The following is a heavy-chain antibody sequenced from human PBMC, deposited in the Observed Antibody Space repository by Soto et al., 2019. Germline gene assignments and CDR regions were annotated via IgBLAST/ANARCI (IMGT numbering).Heavy chain of an antibody. CDR1: GFTFSDHA. V-gene: IGHV3-23*01. D-gene: IGHD3-16*01. CDR2: ISGGGSDA. J-gene: IGHJ4*02. CDR3: AKDLWGYVH. Sequence: EVQLLESGGGLVQPGGSLRLSCAASGFTFSDHAMTWVRQAPGKGLEWVSGISGGGSDAYYADSVKGRFTISRANSKKTLFLQMDSLGAEDTAVYYCAKDLWGYVHWGQGTLVTVSS.